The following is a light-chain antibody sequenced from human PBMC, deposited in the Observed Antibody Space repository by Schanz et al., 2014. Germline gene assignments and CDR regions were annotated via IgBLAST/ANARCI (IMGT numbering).Light chain of an antibody. J-gene: IGKJ4*01. CDR2: GAS. CDR1: QSVSSSY. V-gene: IGKV3D-20*02. CDR3: QQRSEWPLT. Sequence: EIVLTQSPGTLSLSPGERATLSCRASQSVSSSYLAWYQQKPGQAPRLLIYGASTRATGIPARFSGSGSGTDFTLTISRLEPEDFAVYYCQQRSEWPLTFGGGTKVEIK.